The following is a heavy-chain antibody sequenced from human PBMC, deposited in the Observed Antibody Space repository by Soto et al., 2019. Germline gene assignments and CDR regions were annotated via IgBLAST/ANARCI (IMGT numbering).Heavy chain of an antibody. CDR1: GGSISSYY. CDR3: ARVGGYYYYYYGMDV. CDR2: IYYSGST. J-gene: IGHJ6*02. V-gene: IGHV4-59*01. Sequence: SETLSLTCTVSGGSISSYYWSWIRQPPGKGLEWIGYIYYSGSTNYNPSLKSRVTISVDTSKNQLSLKLSSVTAADTAVYYCARVGGYYYYYYGMDVWGQGTTVTVS. D-gene: IGHD2-15*01.